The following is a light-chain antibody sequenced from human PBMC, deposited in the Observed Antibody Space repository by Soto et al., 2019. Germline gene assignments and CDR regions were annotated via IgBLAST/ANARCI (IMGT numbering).Light chain of an antibody. Sequence: DIQMTQSPSTLSGSVGDRVTITCRASQTISSWLAWYQQKPGKAPKLLIYKASTLKSGVPSRFSGSGSGTEFTLTISSLEPEDFAVYYCQHGTFGGGTKVDIK. J-gene: IGKJ4*01. CDR3: QHGT. CDR1: QTISSW. V-gene: IGKV1-5*03. CDR2: KAS.